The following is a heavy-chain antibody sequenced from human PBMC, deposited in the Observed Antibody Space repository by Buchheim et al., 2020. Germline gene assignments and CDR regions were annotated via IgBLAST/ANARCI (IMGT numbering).Heavy chain of an antibody. CDR2: ISSTGSST. CDR1: GFTFSSYA. D-gene: IGHD6-6*01. V-gene: IGHV3-23*01. Sequence: EVQLLESGGGLVQPGGSLRLSCAASGFTFSSYAMSWVRQAPGKGLEWVSSISSTGSSTYYADSVKGRFTISRDNSKNTLDLQMNSLRADDTAVYYCAKGQFVRKGYFDYWGQGAL. J-gene: IGHJ4*02. CDR3: AKGQFVRKGYFDY.